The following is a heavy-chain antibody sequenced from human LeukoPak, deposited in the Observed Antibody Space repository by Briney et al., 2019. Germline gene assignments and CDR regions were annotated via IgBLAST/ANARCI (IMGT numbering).Heavy chain of an antibody. D-gene: IGHD2-2*01. CDR1: GYTFTSYG. V-gene: IGHV1-18*01. CDR3: ASGRTDIVVVPATLRNYYFDY. J-gene: IGHJ4*02. Sequence: WASVKVSCKASGYTFTSYGISWVRQAPGQGLEWMGWISAYNGNTNYAQKLQGRVTMTTDTSTSTAYMELRSLRSDDTAVYYCASGRTDIVVVPATLRNYYFDYWGQGTLVTVSS. CDR2: ISAYNGNT.